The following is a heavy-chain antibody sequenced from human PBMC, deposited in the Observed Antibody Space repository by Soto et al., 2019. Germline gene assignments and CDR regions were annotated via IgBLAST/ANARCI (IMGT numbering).Heavy chain of an antibody. CDR1: GGSISSGDDY. D-gene: IGHD2-15*01. Sequence: QVQLQESGPGLVKPSQSLSLTCTVSGGSISSGDDYWSWIRQPPGKGLEGIGYIYYSGTTYYNPSLRSRVSISVARSKNQFSLKLSSVTAADTAVYYCARGGCSGGSCYTAGAYYGMDVWGQGTTVTVSS. V-gene: IGHV4-30-4*01. CDR3: ARGGCSGGSCYTAGAYYGMDV. J-gene: IGHJ6*02. CDR2: IYYSGTT.